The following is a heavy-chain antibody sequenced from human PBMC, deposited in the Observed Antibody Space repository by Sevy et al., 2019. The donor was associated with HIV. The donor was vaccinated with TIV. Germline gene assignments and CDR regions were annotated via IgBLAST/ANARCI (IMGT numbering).Heavy chain of an antibody. Sequence: ASVKVSCKASGGTFSSYAISWVRQAPGQGLEWMGGIIPIFGTANYAQKFQGRVTITADESTSTAYMELSSLRSEDTAVYYCTRESTKDIVVVAAFDPWGQGTLVTVSS. D-gene: IGHD2-2*01. V-gene: IGHV1-69*13. CDR3: TRESTKDIVVVAAFDP. CDR1: GGTFSSYA. J-gene: IGHJ5*02. CDR2: IIPIFGTA.